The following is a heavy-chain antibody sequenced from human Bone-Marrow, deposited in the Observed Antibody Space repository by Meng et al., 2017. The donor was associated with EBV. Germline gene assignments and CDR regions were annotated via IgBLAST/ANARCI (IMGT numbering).Heavy chain of an antibody. D-gene: IGHD3-10*01. J-gene: IGHJ4*02. CDR2: LIPMLGAP. Sequence: QVQLVQSGAEGKKPGSSVKVSCKTSGGTFSSDAISWVRQAPGQGLEWMGGLIPMLGAPNYAQKFQDRVTIIADKSTSIHYMELSSLRSDDMAVYYCASESGRGYTPDYWGRGTLVTVSS. CDR3: ASESGRGYTPDY. CDR1: GGTFSSDA. V-gene: IGHV1-69*06.